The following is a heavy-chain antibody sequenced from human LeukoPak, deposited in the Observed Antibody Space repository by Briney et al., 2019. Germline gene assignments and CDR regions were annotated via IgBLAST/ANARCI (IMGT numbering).Heavy chain of an antibody. Sequence: SETLSLTCTVSGGSISSYYWSWIRQPPGKGLEWIGYIYYSGSTNYNPSLKSRVTISVDTSKNQFSLKLSSVTAADTAVYYCARSDRYYYGSGSRYYYYYYMDVWGKGTTVTISS. CDR1: GGSISSYY. V-gene: IGHV4-59*01. CDR3: ARSDRYYYGSGSRYYYYYYMDV. J-gene: IGHJ6*03. D-gene: IGHD3-10*01. CDR2: IYYSGST.